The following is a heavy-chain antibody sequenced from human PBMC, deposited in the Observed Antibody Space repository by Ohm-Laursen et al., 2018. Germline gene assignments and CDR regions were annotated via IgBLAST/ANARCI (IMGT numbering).Heavy chain of an antibody. Sequence: GASVKVSCKASGYTFTGYYMHWVRQAPGQGLEWMGWINPNSGGTNYAQKFQGRVTMTRDTSISTAYMELSRLRSDDTAVYYCATFPPDYSNTPVDYWGQRTLVTVSS. CDR3: ATFPPDYSNTPVDY. D-gene: IGHD4-11*01. J-gene: IGHJ4*02. CDR2: INPNSGGT. CDR1: GYTFTGYY. V-gene: IGHV1-2*02.